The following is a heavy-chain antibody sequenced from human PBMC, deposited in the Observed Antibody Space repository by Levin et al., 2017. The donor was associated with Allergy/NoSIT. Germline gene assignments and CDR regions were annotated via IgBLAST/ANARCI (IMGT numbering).Heavy chain of an antibody. Sequence: SETLSLTCAVYGGSFSGYYWSWIRQPPGKGLEWIGEINHSGSTNYNPSLKSRVTISVDTSKNQFSLKLSSVTAADTAVYYCARAFHLGYGSGSYSPPGYWGQGTLVTVSS. V-gene: IGHV4-34*01. J-gene: IGHJ4*02. CDR2: INHSGST. CDR3: ARAFHLGYGSGSYSPPGY. CDR1: GGSFSGYY. D-gene: IGHD3-10*01.